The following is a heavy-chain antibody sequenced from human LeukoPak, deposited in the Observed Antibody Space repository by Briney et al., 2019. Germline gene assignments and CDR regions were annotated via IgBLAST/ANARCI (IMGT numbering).Heavy chain of an antibody. J-gene: IGHJ4*02. CDR3: AKIVAVAGILDY. CDR1: GFTFSSYA. D-gene: IGHD6-19*01. CDR2: ISGSGGST. V-gene: IGHV3-23*01. Sequence: GGSLRLSCAASGFTFSSYAMSWVRQAPGKGLEWASAISGSGGSTYYADSVKGRFTISRDNSKNTLYLQMNSLRAEDTAVYYCAKIVAVAGILDYWGQGTLVTVSS.